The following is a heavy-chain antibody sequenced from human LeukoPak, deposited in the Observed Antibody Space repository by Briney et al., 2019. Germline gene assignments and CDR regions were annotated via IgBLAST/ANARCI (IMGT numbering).Heavy chain of an antibody. J-gene: IGHJ4*02. CDR3: ARVASGSYL. CDR1: GGSISSYY. CDR2: IYYSGST. Sequence: SETLSLTCTVSGGSISSYYWSWLRQPPGKGLEWIGYIYYSGSTNYNPSLKSRVTISVDTSKNQFSLKLSSVTAADTAVYYCARVASGSYLWGQGTLVTVSS. V-gene: IGHV4-59*01. D-gene: IGHD1-26*01.